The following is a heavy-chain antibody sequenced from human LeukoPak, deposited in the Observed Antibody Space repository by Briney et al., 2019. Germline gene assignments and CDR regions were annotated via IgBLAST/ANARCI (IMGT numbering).Heavy chain of an antibody. J-gene: IGHJ5*02. CDR1: GGSISSSSYY. CDR3: ARVSGSSGWYFAA. Sequence: PSETLSLTCTVSGGSISSSSYYWGWIRQPPGKGLEWIGSIYYSGSTYYNPSLKSRVTISVDTSKNQFSLKLSSVTAADTAVYYCARVSGSSGWYFAAWGQGTPVTVSS. V-gene: IGHV4-39*07. CDR2: IYYSGST. D-gene: IGHD6-19*01.